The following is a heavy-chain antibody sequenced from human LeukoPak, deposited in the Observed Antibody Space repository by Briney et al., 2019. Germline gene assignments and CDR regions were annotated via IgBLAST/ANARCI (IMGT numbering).Heavy chain of an antibody. V-gene: IGHV3-30-3*01. J-gene: IGHJ4*02. CDR1: GFTFSSYA. Sequence: PGGSLRLSCAASGFTFSSYAMHWVRQAPGKGLEWVAVISYDGSNKYYADSVKGRFTISRDNSKNTLYLQMNSLRAEDTAVYYCARVSMGRERIAAHGYWGQGTLVTVSS. CDR2: ISYDGSNK. CDR3: ARVSMGRERIAAHGY. D-gene: IGHD6-6*01.